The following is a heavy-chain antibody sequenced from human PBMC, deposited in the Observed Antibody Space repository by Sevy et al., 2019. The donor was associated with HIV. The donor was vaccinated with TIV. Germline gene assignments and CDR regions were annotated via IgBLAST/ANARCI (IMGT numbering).Heavy chain of an antibody. V-gene: IGHV1-8*01. CDR1: GYTFTSYD. Sequence: ASVKVSCKASGYTFTSYDINWVRQATGQGLEWMGWMNPNSGNTGYAQKFQGRVTMTRNTSISTAYMELSSLRSEDTAVYYCARAATSAGGMDVWGQGTTVTVSS. CDR3: ARAATSAGGMDV. J-gene: IGHJ6*02. CDR2: MNPNSGNT. D-gene: IGHD2-2*01.